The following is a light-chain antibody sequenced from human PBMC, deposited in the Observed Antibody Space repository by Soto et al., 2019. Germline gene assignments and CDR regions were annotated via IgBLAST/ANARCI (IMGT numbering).Light chain of an antibody. Sequence: QSVLTQPASVSGSLGQSITISCTGSSSDVGGYNYASWYQQHPGKAPKLLIHEVTNRPSGVSDRFSGSKSANTASLTISGLQAEDEAHYFCSSYTTFRTPHVAFGGGTKVTVL. CDR3: SSYTTFRTPHVA. J-gene: IGLJ2*01. V-gene: IGLV2-14*01. CDR1: SSDVGGYNY. CDR2: EVT.